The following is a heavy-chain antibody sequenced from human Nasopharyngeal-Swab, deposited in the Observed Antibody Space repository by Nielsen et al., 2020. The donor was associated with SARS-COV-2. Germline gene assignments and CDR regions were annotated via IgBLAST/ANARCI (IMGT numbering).Heavy chain of an antibody. V-gene: IGHV1-69*13. CDR1: GGTFSSYA. D-gene: IGHD3-22*01. J-gene: IGHJ2*01. Sequence: SVKVSCKASGGTFSSYAISWVRQAPGQGLEWMGGIIPIFGTANYAQKFQGRVTITADESTSTAYMELSSLRSEDTAVYYCARGVRDQYDSSGPLPFGWYFNLWGRGTLVTVSS. CDR2: IIPIFGTA. CDR3: ARGVRDQYDSSGPLPFGWYFNL.